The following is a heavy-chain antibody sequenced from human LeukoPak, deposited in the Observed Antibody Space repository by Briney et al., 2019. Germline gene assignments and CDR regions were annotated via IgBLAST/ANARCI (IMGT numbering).Heavy chain of an antibody. J-gene: IGHJ4*02. CDR1: GFVFKNYA. D-gene: IGHD1-26*01. Sequence: GGSLRLSCAASGFVFKNYAMNGVRQAPGKGLEWVSTISYSGGDTYYADSVKGRFTISRDNSRKTLYLQMNSLRAEDTAVYFCAKDGRGGSHSDYWGQGTLVTVSS. CDR3: AKDGRGGSHSDY. CDR2: ISYSGGDT. V-gene: IGHV3-23*01.